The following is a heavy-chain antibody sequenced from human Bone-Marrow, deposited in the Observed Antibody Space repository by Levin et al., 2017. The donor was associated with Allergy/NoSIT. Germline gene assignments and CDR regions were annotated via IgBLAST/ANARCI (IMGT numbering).Heavy chain of an antibody. CDR3: ARAREGLLLWFGEPLDY. J-gene: IGHJ4*02. CDR1: GFTFSSYS. V-gene: IGHV3-21*01. CDR2: ISSSSSYI. D-gene: IGHD3-10*01. Sequence: GESLKISCAASGFTFSSYSMNWVRQAPGKGLEWVSSISSSSSYIYYADSVKGRFTISRDNAKNSLYLQMNSLRAEDTAVYYCARAREGLLLWFGEPLDYWGQGTLVTVSS.